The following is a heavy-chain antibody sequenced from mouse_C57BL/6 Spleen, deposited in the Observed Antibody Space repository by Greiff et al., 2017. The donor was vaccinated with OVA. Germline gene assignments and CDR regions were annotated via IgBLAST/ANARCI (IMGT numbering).Heavy chain of an antibody. CDR2: IYPGSGNT. V-gene: IGHV1-66*01. D-gene: IGHD2-3*01. Sequence: VQLQQSGPELVKPGASVKISCKASGYSFTSYYIHWVKQRPGQGLEWIGWIYPGSGNTKYNEKFKGKATLTADTSSSTAYMQLSSLTSEDSAVYYCARGDRDGYYVSWFAYWGQGTLVTVSA. CDR1: GYSFTSYY. CDR3: ARGDRDGYYVSWFAY. J-gene: IGHJ3*01.